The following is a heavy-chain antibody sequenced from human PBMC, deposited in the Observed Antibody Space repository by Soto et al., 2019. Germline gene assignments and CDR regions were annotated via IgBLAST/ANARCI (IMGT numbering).Heavy chain of an antibody. J-gene: IGHJ4*02. CDR3: ARDRYNWNYFDY. CDR2: ISWNSGSI. V-gene: IGHV3-9*01. D-gene: IGHD1-20*01. CDR1: GFTFDDYA. Sequence: GGSLRLSCAASGFTFDDYAMHWVRQAPGKGLEWVSGISWNSGSIGYADSVKGRFTISRDNAKNSLYLQMNSLRAEDTAVYYCARDRYNWNYFDYWGQGTLVTVSS.